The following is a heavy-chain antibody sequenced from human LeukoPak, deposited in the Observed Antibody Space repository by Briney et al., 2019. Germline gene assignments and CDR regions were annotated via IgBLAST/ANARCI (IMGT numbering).Heavy chain of an antibody. CDR3: ARSKLGEVAAKFDT. D-gene: IGHD3-16*01. CDR1: GYAFSGYY. CDR2: ISPNNGGT. J-gene: IGHJ5*02. V-gene: IGHV1-2*04. Sequence: ASVKVSCKACGYAFSGYYIHWVRQAPGQGPEWMGWISPNNGGTNYAQKFQGWVTMTRDTSISTAYMELSRLTSNVTAVYYCARSKLGEVAAKFDTWGQGTLVTVSS.